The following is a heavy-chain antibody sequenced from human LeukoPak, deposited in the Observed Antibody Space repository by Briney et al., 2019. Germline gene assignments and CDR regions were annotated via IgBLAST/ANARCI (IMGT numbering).Heavy chain of an antibody. CDR2: IYYSGST. V-gene: IGHV4-31*03. CDR1: GGSISSGGYY. D-gene: IGHD1-1*01. Sequence: PSQTLSLTCTVSGGSISSGGYYWSWIRQHPGKGLEWIGYIYYSGSTYYNPSLKSRVTISVGTSKNQFSLKLSSVTAADTAVYYCAREELERRGWFDPWGQGTLVTVSS. J-gene: IGHJ5*02. CDR3: AREELERRGWFDP.